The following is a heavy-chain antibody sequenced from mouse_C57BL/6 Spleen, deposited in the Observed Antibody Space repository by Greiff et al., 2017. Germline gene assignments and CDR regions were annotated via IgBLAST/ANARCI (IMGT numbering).Heavy chain of an antibody. D-gene: IGHD1-1*01. V-gene: IGHV5-17*01. CDR1: GFTFSDYG. CDR2: ISSGSSTI. Sequence: EVKLVESGGGLVKPGGSLKLSCAASGFTFSDYGMHWVRQAPEKGLEWVAYISSGSSTIYYADTVTGRFTISRDNAKNTLFLQMTSLRSEDTAMYYCARGYYGSDAMDYWGQGTSVTVSS. J-gene: IGHJ4*01. CDR3: ARGYYGSDAMDY.